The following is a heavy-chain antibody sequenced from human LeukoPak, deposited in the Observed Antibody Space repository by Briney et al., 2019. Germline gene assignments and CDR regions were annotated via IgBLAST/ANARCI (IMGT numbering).Heavy chain of an antibody. CDR1: GGSISSYF. V-gene: IGHV4-4*09. CDR2: IYSGGNT. CDR3: ARAVGLSAAAGLFDY. Sequence: PSETLSLTCTVSGGSISSYFWSWIRQPPGRRLEWIGYIYSGGNTNYSTSLRSRVTFSVDTSKNQFSLKLRSVTAADTAVYHCARAVGLSAAAGLFDYWGQGTLVTVSS. D-gene: IGHD6-13*01. J-gene: IGHJ4*02.